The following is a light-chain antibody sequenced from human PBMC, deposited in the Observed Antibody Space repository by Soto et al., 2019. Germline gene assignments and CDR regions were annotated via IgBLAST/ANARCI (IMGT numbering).Light chain of an antibody. CDR2: EAS. J-gene: IGKJ1*01. V-gene: IGKV1-39*01. CDR3: QQSYSTTWT. Sequence: IQMTQSPSSLSASVGDRVTISCRASQSIATYLNWYQQKPGKAPNLLIYEASSLQSGVPSGFSGTGSGTDFTLTISSLQPEDFATYSCQQSYSTTWTFGQGTKVDIK. CDR1: QSIATY.